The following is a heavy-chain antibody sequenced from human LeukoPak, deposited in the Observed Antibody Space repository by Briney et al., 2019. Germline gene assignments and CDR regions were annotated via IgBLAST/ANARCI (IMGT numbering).Heavy chain of an antibody. D-gene: IGHD6-13*01. CDR3: ARGRANVAVADNWFDP. Sequence: GGSLRLSCAASGFTFSSYSMNWVRQAPGKGLEWVSSISTSSIYIYYADSVKGRFTISRGNAKNSLYLQMNSLRAEDTAVYYCARGRANVAVADNWFDPWGQGTLVTVSS. CDR2: ISTSSIYI. V-gene: IGHV3-21*01. J-gene: IGHJ5*02. CDR1: GFTFSSYS.